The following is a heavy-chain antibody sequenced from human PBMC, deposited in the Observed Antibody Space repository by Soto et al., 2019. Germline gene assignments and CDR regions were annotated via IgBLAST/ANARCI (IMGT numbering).Heavy chain of an antibody. J-gene: IGHJ4*02. CDR3: ARGLDPAAVSGYHY. CDR2: ISAYNGNT. CDR1: GYAFTSYG. V-gene: IGHV1-18*01. Sequence: GASVKVSCKASGYAFTSYGISWVRQAPGQGLEWMGWISAYNGNTNYAQKLQGRVTMTTDTSTSTAYMELRSPRSDDTAVYYCARGLDPAAVSGYHYWGQGTLVTVS. D-gene: IGHD6-13*01.